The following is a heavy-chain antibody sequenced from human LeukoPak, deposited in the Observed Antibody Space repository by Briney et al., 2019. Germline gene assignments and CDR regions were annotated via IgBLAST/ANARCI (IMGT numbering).Heavy chain of an antibody. CDR3: VSPRGFSYGYFDY. CDR1: GGSISSSSAY. V-gene: IGHV4-39*01. CDR2: IYYSKNA. J-gene: IGHJ4*02. Sequence: PSETLSLTCTVSGGSISSSSAYWGWIRQPPGKGLEWIGSIYYSKNAYYNPSLKSRVTISADTSKNQFSLTLGSVSATDTAVYYCVSPRGFSYGYFDYWGQGTLVTVSS. D-gene: IGHD5-18*01.